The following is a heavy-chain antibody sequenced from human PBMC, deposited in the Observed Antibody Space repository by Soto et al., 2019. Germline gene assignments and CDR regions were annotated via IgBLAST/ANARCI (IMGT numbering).Heavy chain of an antibody. CDR2: VLPFLDIT. CDR3: ARDRDNSNWPNFDS. V-gene: IGHV1-69*02. Sequence: QVQLVQSGSEVKKPGSSVRVSCKTSGGTFSIYTISWVRQAPGQGLEWMGRVLPFLDITSYSQRLQGRVTITADRSTTTAYMELSSLRSEDTAVYYCARDRDNSNWPNFDSWGPGTLVTVSS. D-gene: IGHD6-13*01. CDR1: GGTFSIYT. J-gene: IGHJ4*02.